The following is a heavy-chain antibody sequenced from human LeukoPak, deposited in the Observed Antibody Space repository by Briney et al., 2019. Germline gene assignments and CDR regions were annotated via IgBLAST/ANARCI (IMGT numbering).Heavy chain of an antibody. V-gene: IGHV1-2*02. D-gene: IGHD5-12*01. CDR1: GYTFTGYY. CDR2: INPNSGGT. Sequence: GASVKVSCKASGYTFTGYYMHWVRQAPGQGLEWMGWINPNSGGTNHAQKFQGRVTMTRDTSISTAYMELSRLRSDDTAVYYCARGVATIVAYHMDVWGKGTTVTVSS. CDR3: ARGVATIVAYHMDV. J-gene: IGHJ6*03.